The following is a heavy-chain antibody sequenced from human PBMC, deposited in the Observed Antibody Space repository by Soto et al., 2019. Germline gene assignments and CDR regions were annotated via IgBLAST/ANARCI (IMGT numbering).Heavy chain of an antibody. J-gene: IGHJ4*02. CDR2: INHSGST. V-gene: IGHV4-34*01. Sequence: QVQLQQWGAGLLKPSETLSLTCAVYGGSFSGYYWSWIRQPPGKGLEWIGEINHSGSTNYNPSLKSRLTTSVDTSKNQFSLKLSSVTAADTAVYYCARGQSSLLLDCWGQGVLVTVSS. CDR1: GGSFSGYY. D-gene: IGHD2-8*02. CDR3: ARGQSSLLLDC.